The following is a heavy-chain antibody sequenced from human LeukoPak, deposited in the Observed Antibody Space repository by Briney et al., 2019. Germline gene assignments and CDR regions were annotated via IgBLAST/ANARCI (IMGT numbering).Heavy chain of an antibody. CDR1: GYNFIDYY. J-gene: IGHJ4*02. CDR2: INPNSGGT. V-gene: IGHV1-2*02. Sequence: ASVKVSCKASGYNFIDYYIHWVRQAPGQGLQWLGWINPNSGGTNYAQKFQGRVTMTRDTSISTVYMELSRLRSDDTAVYYCARAITMIVRAGDYWGQGTLVTVSS. D-gene: IGHD3-22*01. CDR3: ARAITMIVRAGDY.